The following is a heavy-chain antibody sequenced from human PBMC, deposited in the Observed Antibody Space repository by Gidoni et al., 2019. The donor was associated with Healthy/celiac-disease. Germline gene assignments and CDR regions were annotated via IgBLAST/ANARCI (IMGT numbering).Heavy chain of an antibody. V-gene: IGHV1-69*04. CDR1: GGPFSSYA. CDR3: ARRGDSSYFDY. D-gene: IGHD4-17*01. J-gene: IGHJ4*02. CDR2: IIPILGIA. Sequence: QVQLVQSGAEVKKPGSSVKVSCKASGGPFSSYAISWVRQAPGQGLEWMGRIIPILGIANYAQKFQGRVTITADKSTSTAYMELSSLRSEDTAVYYCARRGDSSYFDYWGQGTLVTVSS.